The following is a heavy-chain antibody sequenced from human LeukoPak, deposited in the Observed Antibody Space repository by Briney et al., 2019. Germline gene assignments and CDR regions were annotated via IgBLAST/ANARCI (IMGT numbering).Heavy chain of an antibody. CDR3: TSTSYGDYGE. J-gene: IGHJ4*02. D-gene: IGHD4-17*01. CDR2: IRSKANNYAT. V-gene: IGHV3-73*01. Sequence: GRSLRLSCAASGFTFSGSAMHWVRQASGKGLEWVGRIRSKANNYATAYAASVKGRFTISRDDSENTAYLQMNSLKTEDTAVYYCTSTSYGDYGEWGQGTLVTVSS. CDR1: GFTFSGSA.